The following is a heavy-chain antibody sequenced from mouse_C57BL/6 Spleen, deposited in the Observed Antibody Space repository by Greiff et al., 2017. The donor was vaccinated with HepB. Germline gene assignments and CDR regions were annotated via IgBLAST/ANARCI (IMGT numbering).Heavy chain of an antibody. CDR2: IDTEDGDT. D-gene: IGHD1-1*02. Sequence: EVQLQQSGAELVRPGASVKLSCTASGFNIKDYYMHWVKQRPEQGLEWIGRIDTEDGDTEYAPKFQGKATMTADTSSNTTYLQVSSLTSEDTAVYYCTTLWRDVYAMDYWGQGTSVTVSS. CDR3: TTLWRDVYAMDY. V-gene: IGHV14-1*01. CDR1: GFNIKDYY. J-gene: IGHJ4*01.